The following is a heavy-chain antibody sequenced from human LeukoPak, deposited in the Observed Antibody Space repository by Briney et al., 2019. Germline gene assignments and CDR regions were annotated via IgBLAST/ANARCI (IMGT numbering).Heavy chain of an antibody. D-gene: IGHD2-15*01. CDR1: EFSVGSNY. J-gene: IGHJ4*02. CDR3: AKGVVVVAAKYYFDY. CDR2: IYSGGST. Sequence: GGSLRLSCAASEFSVGSNYMTWVRQAPGKGLEWVSLIYSGGSTYYADSVKGRFTISRDNSKDTLYLQMNSLRAEDTAVYYCAKGVVVVAAKYYFDYWGQGTLVTVSS. V-gene: IGHV3-66*01.